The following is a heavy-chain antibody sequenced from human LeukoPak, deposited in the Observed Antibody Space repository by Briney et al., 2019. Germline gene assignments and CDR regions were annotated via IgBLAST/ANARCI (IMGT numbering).Heavy chain of an antibody. J-gene: IGHJ4*02. V-gene: IGHV4-34*01. CDR1: GGSFSGYY. Sequence: SETLSLTCAVYGGSFSGYYWSWIRQPPGKGLEWIGEINHSGSTNYNPSLKSRVTISVDTSKNQFSLKLSSVTAADTAVYYCARGLNWSYSLDYWGQGTLVTVSS. CDR2: INHSGST. CDR3: ARGLNWSYSLDY. D-gene: IGHD1-7*01.